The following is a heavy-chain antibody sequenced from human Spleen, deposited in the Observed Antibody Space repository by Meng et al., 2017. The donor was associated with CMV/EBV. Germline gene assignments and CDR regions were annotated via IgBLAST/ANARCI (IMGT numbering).Heavy chain of an antibody. V-gene: IGHV3-53*01. CDR1: GFTVSSNY. CDR3: AREVGYVFDI. Sequence: GESLKISCAASGFTVSSNYLTWFRQAPGKGLEWVSVIHSGGSTYYADSVKGRFTISRDNSKNTLYLQMNSLRAEDTAVYYCAREVGYVFDIWGQGTMVTVSS. J-gene: IGHJ3*02. CDR2: IHSGGST.